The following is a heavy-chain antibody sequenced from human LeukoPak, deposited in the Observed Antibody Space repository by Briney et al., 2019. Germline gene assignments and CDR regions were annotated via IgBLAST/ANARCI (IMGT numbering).Heavy chain of an antibody. J-gene: IGHJ4*02. D-gene: IGHD6-19*01. V-gene: IGHV4-4*07. CDR1: GGSISNYY. CDR2: IHSSGTT. Sequence: SETLSLTCTVSGGSISNYYWTRIRQPAGKGLEWIGRIHSSGTTNYKPSLKSRVTLSLDTSRNQFSLILNSVTAADTAVYYCARDCLGCYFDYWGQGTLVTVFS. CDR3: ARDCLGCYFDY.